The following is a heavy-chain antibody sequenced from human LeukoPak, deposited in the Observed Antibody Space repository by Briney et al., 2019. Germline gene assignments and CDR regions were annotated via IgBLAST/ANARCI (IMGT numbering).Heavy chain of an antibody. CDR1: GYSISSGYY. Sequence: SETLSLTCGVSGYSISSGYYWGWIRQPPGKGLERIGSIYHSGSTSYNASLKSRVTISVDTSKNQFSLKLTSVTAADTAVYYCAREWGSGSYYNWYNFDFWGQGTLVTVSS. V-gene: IGHV4-38-2*02. D-gene: IGHD3-10*01. CDR3: AREWGSGSYYNWYNFDF. CDR2: IYHSGST. J-gene: IGHJ4*02.